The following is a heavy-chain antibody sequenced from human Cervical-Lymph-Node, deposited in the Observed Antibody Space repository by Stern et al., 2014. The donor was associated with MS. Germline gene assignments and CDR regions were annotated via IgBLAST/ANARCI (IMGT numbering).Heavy chain of an antibody. V-gene: IGHV3-74*03. Sequence: VHLVESGGGLVQPGGSLRLSCAASGFTFSNYVMHWVRQAPGKGLLWVSRIKGDATTITYADSVKGRFTISRDNAKNTLYLQMNSLRAEDTAVYYCVRAQNYGMDVWGQGTTVTVSS. CDR2: IKGDATTI. CDR1: GFTFSNYV. CDR3: VRAQNYGMDV. J-gene: IGHJ6*02.